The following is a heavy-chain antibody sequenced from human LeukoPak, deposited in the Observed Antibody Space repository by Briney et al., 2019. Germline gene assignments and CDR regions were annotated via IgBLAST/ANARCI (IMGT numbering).Heavy chain of an antibody. D-gene: IGHD6-19*01. V-gene: IGHV3-33*01. Sequence: GGSLRLSCAASGFTFSSYGMHWVRQAPGKGLEWVAVIWYDGSNKYYADSVKGRFTISRDNSKNTLYLQMNSLRAEDTAVYYCARGYSSGWHSDYWGQGTLVTVSS. CDR1: GFTFSSYG. CDR2: IWYDGSNK. CDR3: ARGYSSGWHSDY. J-gene: IGHJ4*02.